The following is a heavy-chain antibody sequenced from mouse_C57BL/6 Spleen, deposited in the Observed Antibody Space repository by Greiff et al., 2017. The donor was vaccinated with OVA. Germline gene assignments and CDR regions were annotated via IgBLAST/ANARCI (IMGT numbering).Heavy chain of an antibody. CDR3: TTKSSWFAY. Sequence: EVKLVESGAELVRPGASVKLSCTASGFNIQDDYMHWVKQRPEQGLEWIGWIDPENGDTEYASKFQGKATITADTSSNTAYLQLSSLTSEDTAVYYCTTKSSWFAYWGQGTLVTVSA. CDR2: IDPENGDT. J-gene: IGHJ3*01. D-gene: IGHD6-2*01. CDR1: GFNIQDDY. V-gene: IGHV14-4*01.